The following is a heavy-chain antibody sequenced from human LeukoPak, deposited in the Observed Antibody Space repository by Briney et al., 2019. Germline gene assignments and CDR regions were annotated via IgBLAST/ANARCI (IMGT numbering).Heavy chain of an antibody. CDR3: AKGSSGGWPYYFDC. CDR1: AFTFSTYN. D-gene: IGHD6-19*01. CDR2: ISGSGDST. V-gene: IGHV3-23*01. Sequence: GGSLRLSCAASAFTFSTYNMAWVRQVPGKGLEWFSAISGSGDSTNYADSVKGRFTISRDNSKNTLYLQMNSLTAEDTALYYCAKGSSGGWPYYFDCWGQGTLVTVSS. J-gene: IGHJ4*02.